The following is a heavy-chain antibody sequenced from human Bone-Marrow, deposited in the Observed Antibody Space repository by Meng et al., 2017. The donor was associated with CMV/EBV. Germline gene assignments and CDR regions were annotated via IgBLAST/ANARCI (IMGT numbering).Heavy chain of an antibody. J-gene: IGHJ4*02. CDR1: GYTFTSYY. V-gene: IGHV1-2*02. CDR2: INPKSGGT. CDR3: ARVQSLIVPAARY. D-gene: IGHD2-2*01. Sequence: ASVKVSCKASGYTFTSYYLHWVRQAPGQGLEWMGWINPKSGGTNYAQKFQGRVAMTRDTSISTAYMELSRLRSDDTAVYYCARVQSLIVPAARYWGQGTLVTVSS.